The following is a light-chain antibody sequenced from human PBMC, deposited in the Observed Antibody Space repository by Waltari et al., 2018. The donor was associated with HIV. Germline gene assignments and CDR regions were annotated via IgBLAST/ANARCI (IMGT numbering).Light chain of an antibody. J-gene: IGKJ3*01. Sequence: EIVLTQSPATLSSSPGQKVILSCRASESDGTYLAWYQHKRVQATRLLIYDASNRAIGTPPRFGGVGSGTDFTLTISGLETEDFAVYYCQQRRNWPRVTFGPGTTV. CDR1: ESDGTY. CDR2: DAS. V-gene: IGKV3-11*01. CDR3: QQRRNWPRVT.